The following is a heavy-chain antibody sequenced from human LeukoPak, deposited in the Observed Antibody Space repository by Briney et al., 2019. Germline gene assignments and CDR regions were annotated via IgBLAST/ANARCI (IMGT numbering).Heavy chain of an antibody. CDR1: GFTFSGHW. D-gene: IGHD6-6*01. CDR2: INSDGSST. V-gene: IGHV3-74*01. J-gene: IGHJ4*02. Sequence: GGSLRLSCAASGFTFSGHWMHWVRQVPGKGLVWVSRINSDGSSTTYADSVKGRFTISRDNAKNTLYLHMNSLRAEDTAIYYCARALGSVADFWGQGTMVTVSS. CDR3: ARALGSVADF.